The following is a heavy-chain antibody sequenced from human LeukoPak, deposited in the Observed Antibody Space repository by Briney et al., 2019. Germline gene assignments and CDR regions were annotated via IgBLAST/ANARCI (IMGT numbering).Heavy chain of an antibody. CDR3: ARVANASLDY. J-gene: IGHJ4*02. CDR2: MNPNSGNT. Sequence: ASVKGSCKASGYTFTSYDINWVRQGTGQGLEWMGWMNPNSGNTGYAQKFQGRVTMTRNTSISTAYMELSSLRSDDTAVYYCARVANASLDYWGQGTLVTVSS. CDR1: GYTFTSYD. V-gene: IGHV1-8*01. D-gene: IGHD2-21*01.